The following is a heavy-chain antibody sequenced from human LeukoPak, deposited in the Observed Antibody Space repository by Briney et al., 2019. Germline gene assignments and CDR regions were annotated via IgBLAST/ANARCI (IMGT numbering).Heavy chain of an antibody. Sequence: TSVKVSCKASGFTFTSSAMQWVRQARGQRLEWIGWIVVGSGNTNYAQKFQERVTITRDMSTSTAYMELSSLRSEDTAVYYCAAGDIAAPGTVPWGLGTRVHVSS. CDR2: IVVGSGNT. D-gene: IGHD6-13*01. CDR1: GFTFTSSA. CDR3: AAGDIAAPGTVP. J-gene: IGHJ5*01. V-gene: IGHV1-58*02.